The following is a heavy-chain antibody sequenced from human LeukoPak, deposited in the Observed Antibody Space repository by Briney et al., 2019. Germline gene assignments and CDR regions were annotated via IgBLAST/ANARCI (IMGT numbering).Heavy chain of an antibody. J-gene: IGHJ3*02. D-gene: IGHD4-17*01. Sequence: ASVKGSCKASGFTFTSSAMQWVRQARGQRLEWIGWIVVGSGNTNYAQKFQERVTITRDMSTSTAYMELSSLRSEDTAVYYCAAVGGTTVTTVFAFDIWGQGTMVTVSS. CDR2: IVVGSGNT. CDR1: GFTFTSSA. CDR3: AAVGGTTVTTVFAFDI. V-gene: IGHV1-58*02.